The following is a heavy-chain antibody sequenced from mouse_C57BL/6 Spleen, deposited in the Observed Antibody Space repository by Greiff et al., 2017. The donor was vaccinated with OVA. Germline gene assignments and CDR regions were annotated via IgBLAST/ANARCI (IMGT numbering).Heavy chain of an antibody. CDR3: ARPSYYDYDGYWYFDV. V-gene: IGHV1-64*01. D-gene: IGHD2-4*01. CDR2: IHPNSGST. Sequence: VQLQQPGAELVKPGASVKLSCKASGYTFTSYWMHWVKQRPGQGLEWIGMIHPNSGSTNYNEKFKSKATLTVDKSSSTAYMQLSSLTSEDSAVYYCARPSYYDYDGYWYFDVWGTGTTVTVSS. J-gene: IGHJ1*03. CDR1: GYTFTSYW.